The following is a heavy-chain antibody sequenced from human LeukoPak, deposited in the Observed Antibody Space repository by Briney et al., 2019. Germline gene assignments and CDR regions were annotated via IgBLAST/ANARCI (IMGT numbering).Heavy chain of an antibody. Sequence: GGSLRLSCAASGFSFSDAWMSWVRQIPGKGLEWVGRIESKTDGGTTDYAAPVKGRFTISRDDSTNTLYPQMNSLKSEDTAVYYCTTYGSGRKFDYWGQGILVTVSS. D-gene: IGHD3-10*01. J-gene: IGHJ4*02. V-gene: IGHV3-15*04. CDR2: IESKTDGGTT. CDR3: TTYGSGRKFDY. CDR1: GFSFSDAW.